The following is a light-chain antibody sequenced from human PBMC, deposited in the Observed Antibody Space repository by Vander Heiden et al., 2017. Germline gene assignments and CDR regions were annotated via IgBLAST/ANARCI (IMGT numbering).Light chain of an antibody. CDR2: AAS. V-gene: IGKV1-39*01. CDR1: QSISSY. Sequence: DIQMTQSPSSLSASVGDRVTITCRASQSISSYLNWYQQKPGKAPKLLIYAASSLQGGVPSRFSGSGSGTDFTLTISSLQPEDFATYYCQQSDSTPWTFGQGTKMEIK. J-gene: IGKJ2*02. CDR3: QQSDSTPWT.